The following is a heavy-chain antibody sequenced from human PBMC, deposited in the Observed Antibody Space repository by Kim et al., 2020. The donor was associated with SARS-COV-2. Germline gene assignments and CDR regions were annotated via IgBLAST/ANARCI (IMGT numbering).Heavy chain of an antibody. CDR2: ISYDGSNK. D-gene: IGHD4-17*01. Sequence: GGSLRLSCAASGFTFSSYAMHWVRQAPGKGLEWVAVISYDGSNKYYADSVKGRFTISRDNSKNTLYLQMNSLRAEDTAVYYCARGFVTTVTIGDLYGMDVWGQGTTVTVSS. CDR3: ARGFVTTVTIGDLYGMDV. V-gene: IGHV3-30*04. CDR1: GFTFSSYA. J-gene: IGHJ6*02.